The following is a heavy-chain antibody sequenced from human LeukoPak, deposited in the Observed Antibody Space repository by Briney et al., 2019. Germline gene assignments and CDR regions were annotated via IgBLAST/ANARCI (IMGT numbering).Heavy chain of an antibody. CDR1: GYTFTGYY. CDR2: INPNSGGT. J-gene: IGHJ4*02. Sequence: EASVKVSCKASGYTFTGYYMHWVRQAPGQGLEWMGWINPNSGGTNYAQKFQGRVTMTRDTSISIAYMELSRLRSDDTAVYYCARSDSYGYGYGEWGQGTLVTVSS. D-gene: IGHD5-18*01. CDR3: ARSDSYGYGYGE. V-gene: IGHV1-2*02.